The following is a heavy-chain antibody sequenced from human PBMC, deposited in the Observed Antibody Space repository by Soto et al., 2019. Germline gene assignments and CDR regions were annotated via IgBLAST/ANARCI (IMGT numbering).Heavy chain of an antibody. Sequence: QVQLVESGGGVVQPGRSLRLSCAASGFTFSSYGMHWVRQAPGKGLEWVAVIWYDGSDKYYADSVKGRFTISRDNSKNTLYLQRNSLRAENTAVYYCAREVMPVVTATQHDSYFDLWGRGTLVTVAS. CDR1: GFTFSSYG. V-gene: IGHV3-33*01. CDR3: AREVMPVVTATQHDSYFDL. CDR2: IWYDGSDK. D-gene: IGHD2-21*02. J-gene: IGHJ2*01.